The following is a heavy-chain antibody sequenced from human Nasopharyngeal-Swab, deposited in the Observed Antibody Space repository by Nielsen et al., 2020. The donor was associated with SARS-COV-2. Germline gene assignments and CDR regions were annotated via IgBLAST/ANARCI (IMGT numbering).Heavy chain of an antibody. CDR3: VRGHFGGFDS. D-gene: IGHD4/OR15-4a*01. CDR1: GESFGPFY. J-gene: IGHJ4*02. CDR2: INNRGT. Sequence: GSLRLSCAVYGESFGPFYWGWIRQPPGKGLEWIGEINNRGTSYNPSLESRITTSPDTSNNQFFLRLTSVTAADTAIYYCVRGHFGGFDSWGQGTLVTVSS. V-gene: IGHV4-34*01.